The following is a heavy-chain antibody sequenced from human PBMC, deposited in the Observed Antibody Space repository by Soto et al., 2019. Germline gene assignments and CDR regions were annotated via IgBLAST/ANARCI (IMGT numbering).Heavy chain of an antibody. D-gene: IGHD2-8*01. CDR3: ARDIESVTAKHFFYYYAMDV. Sequence: GASVKVSCKASGFTFSNYGLNWVRQAPGQGLEWMGWVSANNGHTNYAQNLQGRVSMTTDTSTITAYMELRGLTFDDTAVYYCARDIESVTAKHFFYYYAMDVWGQGTTVTVSS. J-gene: IGHJ6*02. CDR2: VSANNGHT. V-gene: IGHV1-18*01. CDR1: GFTFSNYG.